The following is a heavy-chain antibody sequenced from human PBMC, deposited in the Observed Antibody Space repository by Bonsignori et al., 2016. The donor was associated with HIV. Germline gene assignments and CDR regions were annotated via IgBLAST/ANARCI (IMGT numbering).Heavy chain of an antibody. CDR3: AKAVGLQGIWDY. CDR2: IWYDGSNK. J-gene: IGHJ4*02. D-gene: IGHD4-11*01. V-gene: IGHV3-33*06. Sequence: VRQAPGKGLEWVAVIWYDGSNKYYADSVKGRFTISRDNSKNTLYLQMNSLRAEDTAVYYCAKAVGLQGIWDYWGQGTLVTVSS.